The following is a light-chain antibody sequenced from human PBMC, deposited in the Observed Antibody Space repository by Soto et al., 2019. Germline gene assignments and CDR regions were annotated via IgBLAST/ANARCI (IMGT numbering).Light chain of an antibody. Sequence: EIVMTQSPATLSVSPGERATLSCRASQTVSSNLAWYQKKPGQAPRLLIHGASTRAAGIPARFSGSGSGTEFTLTISSLQSEDFAVYYCLQYNDWPPFTVGPGTRVDIK. J-gene: IGKJ3*01. CDR1: QTVSSN. V-gene: IGKV3-15*01. CDR2: GAS. CDR3: LQYNDWPPFT.